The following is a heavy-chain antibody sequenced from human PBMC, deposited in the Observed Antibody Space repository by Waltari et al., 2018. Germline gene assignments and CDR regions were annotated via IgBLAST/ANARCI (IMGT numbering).Heavy chain of an antibody. CDR3: TSTLHLDGWLDGFDI. CDR1: GFSVSDKY. Sequence: EVQLVESGGGLIQSGGCLRLSCEGSGFSVSDKYMNWVRQGAGEGLEWVSTIDRDGNTFYADSVKGRFAISRSSSRDTVYFQMNSLRPDDTAVYYCTSTLHLDGWLDGFDIWGQGTVVTVSS. D-gene: IGHD1-1*01. CDR2: IDRDGNT. V-gene: IGHV3-53*01. J-gene: IGHJ3*02.